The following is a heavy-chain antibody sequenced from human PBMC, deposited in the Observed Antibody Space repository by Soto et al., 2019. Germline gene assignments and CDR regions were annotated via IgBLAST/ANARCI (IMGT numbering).Heavy chain of an antibody. CDR2: IIPIFGTA. V-gene: IGHV1-69*13. CDR3: ARRAVDTAMAYPYFFAY. J-gene: IGHJ4*02. D-gene: IGHD5-18*01. CDR1: GGTFSSYA. Sequence: GASVKVSCKASGGTFSSYAISWVRQAPGQGLEWMGGIIPIFGTANYAQKFQGRVTITADEFTSTAYMELSSLRSEDTAVYYCARRAVDTAMAYPYFFAYWGQGTLVTVSS.